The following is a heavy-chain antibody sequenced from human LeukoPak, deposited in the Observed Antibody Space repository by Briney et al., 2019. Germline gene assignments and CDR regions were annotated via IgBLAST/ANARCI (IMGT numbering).Heavy chain of an antibody. CDR1: GFTFTRSA. V-gene: IGHV1-58*02. D-gene: IGHD2-2*01. CDR2: IVVGSGDR. J-gene: IGHJ4*02. CDR3: VADRDCSSRSCDPNKFDH. Sequence: GASVKVSFKASGFTFTRSAMQRVRQARGQRLELLGWIVVGSGDRNYAQKFQERVTITRDMSTSTVYMELSSLRSEDTAVYYCVADRDCSSRSCDPNKFDHWGPGTLVTASS.